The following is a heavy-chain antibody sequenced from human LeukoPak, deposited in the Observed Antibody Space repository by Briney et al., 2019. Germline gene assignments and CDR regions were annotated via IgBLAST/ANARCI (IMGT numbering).Heavy chain of an antibody. CDR1: GFTFDDYG. CDR2: INWAGGST. J-gene: IGHJ4*02. Sequence: GGSLRLSCAASGFTFDDYGMSWVRQAPGKGLEWPSGINWAGGSTGYADSVKGRFTISRDNAKNSLYLQMNSLRAEDTALYYCARGSCNSTSRPLGDYWGQGTLVTVSS. V-gene: IGHV3-20*04. D-gene: IGHD2-2*01. CDR3: ARGSCNSTSRPLGDY.